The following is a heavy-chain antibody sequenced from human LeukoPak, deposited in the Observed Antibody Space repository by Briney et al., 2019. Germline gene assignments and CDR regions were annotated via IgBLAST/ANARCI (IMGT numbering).Heavy chain of an antibody. J-gene: IGHJ4*02. V-gene: IGHV4-34*01. CDR1: GGSFSGYY. Sequence: PSETLSLTCAVYGGSFSGYYWSWIRQPPGKGLEWIGEINHSGSTNYNPSLKSRVTISVDTSKNQFSLKLSSVTAADTAVYYCAGGRHSFYSGFFDYWGQGTLVTVSS. CDR2: INHSGST. D-gene: IGHD6-19*01. CDR3: AGGRHSFYSGFFDY.